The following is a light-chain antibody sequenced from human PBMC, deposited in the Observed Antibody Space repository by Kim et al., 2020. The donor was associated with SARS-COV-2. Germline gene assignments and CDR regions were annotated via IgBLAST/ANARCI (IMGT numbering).Light chain of an antibody. V-gene: IGLV1-40*01. CDR1: GYNIGATYG. Sequence: VTISCTGSGYNIGATYGVHWYQQLPGTAPKLLIYGDNNRPSGVPDRFSGSKSGTSASLAITGLQAEDEADYYCQSYDTSLSGWGVFGGGTQLTVL. CDR2: GDN. J-gene: IGLJ3*02. CDR3: QSYDTSLSGWGV.